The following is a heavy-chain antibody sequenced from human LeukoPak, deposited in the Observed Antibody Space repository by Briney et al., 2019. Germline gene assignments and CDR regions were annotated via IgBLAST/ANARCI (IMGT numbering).Heavy chain of an antibody. CDR1: GFTFSSYS. CDR3: ARDKLGGDYFDY. D-gene: IGHD3-16*01. Sequence: GGALRLSWAASGFTFSSYSMNWVRQAPGKGLEWVSSISSSSSYIYYADSVKGRFTISRDNAKNSLYLQMNSLRAEDTAVYYCARDKLGGDYFDYWGQGALVTVSS. J-gene: IGHJ4*02. CDR2: ISSSSSYI. V-gene: IGHV3-21*01.